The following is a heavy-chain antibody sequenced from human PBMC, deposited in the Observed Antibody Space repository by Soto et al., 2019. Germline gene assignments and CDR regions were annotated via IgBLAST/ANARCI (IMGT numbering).Heavy chain of an antibody. Sequence: PGGSLRLSCAASGFTFGNSDMSWGRQAPGKGLEWVSVISANGGVAYYVDSVKGRFTISRDNSKNTLFLQMNSLRVEDTAVYYCTKRLGSTATTYGDFWGQGTPVTVS. CDR3: TKRLGSTATTYGDF. D-gene: IGHD1-1*01. CDR1: GFTFGNSD. V-gene: IGHV3-23*01. CDR2: ISANGGVA. J-gene: IGHJ4*02.